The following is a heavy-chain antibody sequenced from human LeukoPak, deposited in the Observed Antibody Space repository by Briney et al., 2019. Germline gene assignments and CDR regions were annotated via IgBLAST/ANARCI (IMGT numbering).Heavy chain of an antibody. V-gene: IGHV3-20*04. CDR3: ARDKDIVPAALDDY. CDR2: INWNGGIT. J-gene: IGHJ4*02. D-gene: IGHD2-2*01. CDR1: GFTFDDYG. Sequence: GGSLRLSCAASGFTFDDYGMSWVRQAPGKGLEWVSGINWNGGITAYADSVKGRFTISRDNAKNSLYLQMNSLRAEDTAVYYCARDKDIVPAALDDYWGQGTLVTVSS.